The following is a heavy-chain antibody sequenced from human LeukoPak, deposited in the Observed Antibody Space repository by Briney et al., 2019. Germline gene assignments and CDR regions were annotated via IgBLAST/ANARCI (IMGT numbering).Heavy chain of an antibody. V-gene: IGHV3-48*01. CDR1: GFTFSSYS. CDR2: ISSSSSTI. J-gene: IGHJ4*02. Sequence: PGGSLRLSCAASGFTFSSYSMNWVRQAPGKGLEWGSYISSSSSTIYYADSVKGRFTISRDNAKNSLYLQMNSLRAEDTAVYYCARSNGGPRITIFGVVIPPIDYWGQGTLVTVPS. CDR3: ARSNGGPRITIFGVVIPPIDY. D-gene: IGHD3-3*01.